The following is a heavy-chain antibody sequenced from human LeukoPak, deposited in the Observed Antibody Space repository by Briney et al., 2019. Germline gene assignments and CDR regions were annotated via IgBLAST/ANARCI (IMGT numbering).Heavy chain of an antibody. CDR1: GGSISSSSYY. D-gene: IGHD2-15*01. CDR2: IYYSGST. CDR3: ARPKVRGGSPNNWFDP. V-gene: IGHV4-39*01. Sequence: SETLSLTCTVSGGSISSSSYYWGWLRQPPGKGLEWFGSIYYSGSTYYSPSLKSRVTISVDTSKNQFSLKLSSVTAADTAVYYCARPKVRGGSPNNWFDPWGQGTLVTVSS. J-gene: IGHJ5*02.